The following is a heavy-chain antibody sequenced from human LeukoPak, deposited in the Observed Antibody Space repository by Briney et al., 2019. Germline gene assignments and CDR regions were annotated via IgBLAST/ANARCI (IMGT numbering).Heavy chain of an antibody. V-gene: IGHV4-34*01. Sequence: SETLSLTCAVYGGSFSGYYWSWIRQPPGKGLEWIGEINHSGSTNYNPSLKSRVTISVDTSKNQFSLKLSSVTAADTAVYYCARHRGYSFFDYWGQGTLVTVSS. D-gene: IGHD5-12*01. CDR1: GGSFSGYY. CDR3: ARHRGYSFFDY. J-gene: IGHJ4*02. CDR2: INHSGST.